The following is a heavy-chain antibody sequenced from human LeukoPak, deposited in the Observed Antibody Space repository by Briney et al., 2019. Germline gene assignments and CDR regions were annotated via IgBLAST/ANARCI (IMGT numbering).Heavy chain of an antibody. J-gene: IGHJ4*02. CDR2: ISAYNGNT. CDR1: GYTFTSYG. V-gene: IGHV1-18*01. D-gene: IGHD2-2*01. CDR3: ARDLVVPAAIPFDY. Sequence: GASVKVSCKASGYTFTSYGISWVRQAPGQGLQWMGWISAYNGNTNYAQKVQGRVTMTTDTSTSTAYMELRSLRSDDTAVYYCARDLVVPAAIPFDYWGQGTLVTVSS.